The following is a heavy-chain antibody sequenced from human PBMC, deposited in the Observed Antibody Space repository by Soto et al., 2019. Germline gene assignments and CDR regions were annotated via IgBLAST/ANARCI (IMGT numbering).Heavy chain of an antibody. CDR3: AREGSYSAYNFAHGIQLWSFDF. CDR2: IFSSGST. Sequence: WSWVRQPAGKGLEWIGRIFSSGSTSFNPSLESRVAMSLDTSKNHFSLNLSSVTAADMAVYYCAREGSYSAYNFAHGIQLWSFDFWGQGALVTVSS. D-gene: IGHD5-12*01. J-gene: IGHJ4*02. V-gene: IGHV4-4*07.